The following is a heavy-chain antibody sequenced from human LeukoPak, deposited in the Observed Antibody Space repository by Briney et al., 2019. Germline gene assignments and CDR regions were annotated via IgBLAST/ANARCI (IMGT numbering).Heavy chain of an antibody. V-gene: IGHV3-30*02. Sequence: PGGSLRLSCVASGFSLGTYGMHWVRRAPGKGLEWVTSIRYDGNNKYYADSVKGRFTISRDTSKNTLFLQMNSLRAEDTAVYYCAKDRFVGATTPFGYWGQGTLVTVSS. D-gene: IGHD1-26*01. CDR2: IRYDGNNK. CDR1: GFSLGTYG. CDR3: AKDRFVGATTPFGY. J-gene: IGHJ4*02.